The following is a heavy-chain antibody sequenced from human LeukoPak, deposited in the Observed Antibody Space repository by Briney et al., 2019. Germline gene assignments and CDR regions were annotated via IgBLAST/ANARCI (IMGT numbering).Heavy chain of an antibody. J-gene: IGHJ4*02. CDR1: GYTFTGYY. Sequence: ASVKVSCKASGYTFTGYYMHWVRQAPGQGLEWMGWINPNSGGTNYAQKFQGRVTMTRDTSISTAYMELSRLRSDDTAVYYCARERARIGDRSLLGYWGQGTLVTVSS. CDR2: INPNSGGT. D-gene: IGHD2-15*01. CDR3: ARERARIGDRSLLGY. V-gene: IGHV1-2*02.